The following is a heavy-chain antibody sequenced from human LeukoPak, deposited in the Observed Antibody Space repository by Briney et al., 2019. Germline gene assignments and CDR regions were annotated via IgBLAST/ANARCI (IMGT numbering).Heavy chain of an antibody. D-gene: IGHD2-15*01. CDR1: GFTFSDYA. J-gene: IGHJ6*03. Sequence: TGGSLRLSCAASGFTFSDYAMKWVRQAPGKGLEWVTVISHDGSNKYYVDSVKGRFTISRDNSKNTLYLQMNSLRAEDTAVYFCARPNCSSGSCPNRGGYYYYYMDVWGKGTTVTVSS. V-gene: IGHV3-30*01. CDR2: ISHDGSNK. CDR3: ARPNCSSGSCPNRGGYYYYYMDV.